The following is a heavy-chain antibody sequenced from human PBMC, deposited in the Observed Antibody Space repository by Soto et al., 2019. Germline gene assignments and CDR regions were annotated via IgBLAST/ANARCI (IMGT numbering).Heavy chain of an antibody. CDR2: IIPSPART. V-gene: IGHV1-69*08. D-gene: IGHD1-26*01. CDR1: GGTFSNSP. Sequence: QVQPVQSGAELRKPGSAVKLSCKASGGTFSNSPISWVRQIPGQGPEWMGRIIPSPARTIYSRKFRGRVTLTADKSTQTVYMTLSSLTTEDSGVYYCARDQVGASSFDYWGQGTRVTVSS. J-gene: IGHJ4*02. CDR3: ARDQVGASSFDY.